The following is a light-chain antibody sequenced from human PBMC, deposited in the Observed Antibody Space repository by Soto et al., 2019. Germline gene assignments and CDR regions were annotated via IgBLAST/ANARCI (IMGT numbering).Light chain of an antibody. CDR3: QQYNNWPGT. CDR1: QSVSRY. J-gene: IGKJ1*01. V-gene: IGKV3-15*01. CDR2: GAS. Sequence: VVITQSPASLSVSPGARVTLSCTASQSVSRYLEWYQQIPGQAPRLLIHGASTGAIGVPARLSGSGYGTELTITISSMKSEDFEVYYCQQYNNWPGTFGQGTKVDIK.